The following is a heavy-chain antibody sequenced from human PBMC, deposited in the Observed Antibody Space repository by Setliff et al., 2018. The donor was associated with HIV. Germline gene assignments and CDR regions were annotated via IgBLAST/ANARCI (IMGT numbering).Heavy chain of an antibody. V-gene: IGHV4-34*01. Sequence: SSETLSLTCAVYGGSFSGYYWSWIRQPPGKGLEWIGEINHSGSTNYNPSLKSRVTISVDTSKNQFSLKLSSVTAADTAVYYCSIAAIDDAFDIWGQGTTVTVSS. CDR2: INHSGST. CDR1: GGSFSGYY. J-gene: IGHJ3*02. CDR3: SIAAIDDAFDI. D-gene: IGHD6-13*01.